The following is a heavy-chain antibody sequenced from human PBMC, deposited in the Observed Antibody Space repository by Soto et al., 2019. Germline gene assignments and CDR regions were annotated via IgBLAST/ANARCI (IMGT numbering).Heavy chain of an antibody. CDR2: IYYSGST. CDR1: GGSISSSIYY. J-gene: IGHJ6*02. V-gene: IGHV4-39*01. CDR3: ARLGIGWNYYYYGMDV. Sequence: PSETLSLTCTVSGGSISSSIYYWGWIRQPPGKGLEWIGSIYYSGSTYYNPSLKSRVTISVDTSKNQFSLKLSSVTAADTAVYYCARLGIGWNYYYYGMDVWGQGTTVTVSS. D-gene: IGHD6-19*01.